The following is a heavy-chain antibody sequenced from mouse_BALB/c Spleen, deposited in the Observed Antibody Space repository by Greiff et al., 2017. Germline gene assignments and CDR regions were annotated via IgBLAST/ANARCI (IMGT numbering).Heavy chain of an antibody. CDR2: INPYNDGT. Sequence: EVQLQQSGPELVKPGASVKMSCKASGYTFTSYVMHWVKQKPGQGLEWIGYINPYNDGTKYNEKFKGKATLTSDKSSSTAYMELSSLTSEDSAVYYCARKYDYDDYAMDYWGQGTSVTVSS. V-gene: IGHV1-14*01. J-gene: IGHJ4*01. CDR3: ARKYDYDDYAMDY. CDR1: GYTFTSYV. D-gene: IGHD2-4*01.